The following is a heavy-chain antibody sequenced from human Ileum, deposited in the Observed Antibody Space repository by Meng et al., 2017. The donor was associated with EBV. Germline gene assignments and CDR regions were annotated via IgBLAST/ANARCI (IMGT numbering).Heavy chain of an antibody. Sequence: QGQLQSWGAGLAKASGTLPLTYAVSGGSISSSNWWRWVRQPPGKGLEWIGEIYHSGSTNYNPSLKSRVTISVDKSKNQFSLNLSSVTAADTAVYYCARVGQWLPIDYWGQGTLVTVSS. V-gene: IGHV4-4*02. CDR3: ARVGQWLPIDY. CDR1: GGSISSSNW. J-gene: IGHJ4*02. D-gene: IGHD6-19*01. CDR2: IYHSGST.